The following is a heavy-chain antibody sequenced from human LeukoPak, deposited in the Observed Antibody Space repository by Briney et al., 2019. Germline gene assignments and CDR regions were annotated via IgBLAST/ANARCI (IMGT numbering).Heavy chain of an antibody. V-gene: IGHV4-4*07. D-gene: IGHD6-13*01. CDR2: IYTSGST. CDR3: ARDRIAAAGSRSHYYGMDV. CDR1: GGSISSYY. J-gene: IGHJ6*02. Sequence: SETLSLTCTVSGGSISSYYWSWIRQPAAKGLGWIGRIYTSGSTNYNPSLKSRVTMSVDTSKNQFSLKLSSVTAADTAVYYCARDRIAAAGSRSHYYGMDVWGQGTTVTVSS.